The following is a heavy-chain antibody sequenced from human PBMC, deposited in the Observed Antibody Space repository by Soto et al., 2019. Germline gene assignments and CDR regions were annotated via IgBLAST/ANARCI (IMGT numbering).Heavy chain of an antibody. CDR2: ISAYNGNT. J-gene: IGHJ6*02. D-gene: IGHD6-19*01. Sequence: GXSVEVSFRASGYTFTSYGISWVRQAPGQGLEWMGWISAYNGNTNYAQKLQGRVTMTTDTSTSTAYMELRSLRSDDTAVYYCARVLDSSGWSNYYYYGMDVWGQGTTVTVSS. CDR1: GYTFTSYG. V-gene: IGHV1-18*01. CDR3: ARVLDSSGWSNYYYYGMDV.